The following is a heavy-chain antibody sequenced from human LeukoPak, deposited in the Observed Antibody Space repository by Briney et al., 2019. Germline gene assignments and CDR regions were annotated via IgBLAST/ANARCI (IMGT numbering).Heavy chain of an antibody. V-gene: IGHV3-23*01. CDR2: IGTHGTTT. Sequence: PGGSLRLSCAASGFTFSSYAMTSVRQAPGKGLEWVSSIGTHGTTTYYADSVKGRFTISRDDSKNTLYLQMYSLRADDTAVYYCAKIQGYFDYWGQGALVTVSS. CDR3: AKIQGYFDY. J-gene: IGHJ4*02. CDR1: GFTFSSYA.